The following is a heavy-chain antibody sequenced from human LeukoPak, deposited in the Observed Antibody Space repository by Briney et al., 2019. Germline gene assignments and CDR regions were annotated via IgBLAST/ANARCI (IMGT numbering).Heavy chain of an antibody. CDR3: ARATQWLVGNFDY. CDR1: GGSISSSSYY. CDR2: IYYSGST. V-gene: IGHV4-39*07. D-gene: IGHD6-19*01. Sequence: SETLSLTCTVSGGSISSSSYYWGWIRQPPGKGLEWIGSIYYSGSTYYNPSLKSRVTISVDTSKNQFSLKLSSVTAADTAVYYCARATQWLVGNFDYWGQGTLVTVSS. J-gene: IGHJ4*02.